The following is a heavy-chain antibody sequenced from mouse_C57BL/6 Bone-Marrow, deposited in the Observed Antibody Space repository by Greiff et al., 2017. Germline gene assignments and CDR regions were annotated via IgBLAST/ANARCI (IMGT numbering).Heavy chain of an antibody. J-gene: IGHJ4*01. D-gene: IGHD1-1*01. CDR3: ARNNYYGSSYPYYAMDY. V-gene: IGHV5-6*01. CDR1: GFTFSSYG. Sequence: EVQLVESGGDLVKPGGSLKLSCAASGFTFSSYGMSWVRQTPDKRLEWVATISSGGSYTYYPDSVKGRFTISRDNAKNTLYLQMSSLKSEDTAMYYCARNNYYGSSYPYYAMDYWGQGTSVTVSS. CDR2: ISSGGSYT.